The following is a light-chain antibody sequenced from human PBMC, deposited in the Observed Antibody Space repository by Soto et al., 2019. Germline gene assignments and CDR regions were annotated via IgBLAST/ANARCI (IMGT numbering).Light chain of an antibody. V-gene: IGLV1-47*01. CDR3: AVWDDSLSGVV. CDR2: GND. CDR1: RSNIGSNS. Sequence: VLTQPPSASRTPGQTVTISCSGSRSNIGSNSIYWLQQLPGAAPKLLIFGNDQRPSGVPDRFSGSKSGTSASLAISGLRSEVEGDYYCAVWDDSLSGVVFGGGTKLTVL. J-gene: IGLJ3*02.